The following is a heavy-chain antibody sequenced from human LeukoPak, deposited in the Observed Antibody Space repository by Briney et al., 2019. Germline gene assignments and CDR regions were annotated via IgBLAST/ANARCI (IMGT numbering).Heavy chain of an antibody. CDR2: ISSSSSTI. D-gene: IGHD3-22*01. V-gene: IGHV3-48*02. CDR3: AREDYYDSSGLDY. J-gene: IGHJ4*02. Sequence: PGGSLRLSCAASGFTFNSYSMNWVRQAPGKGLEWVSYISSSSSTIYYADSVKGRFTISRDNAKNSLYLQMNSLRDEDTAVYYCAREDYYDSSGLDYWGQGTLVTVSS. CDR1: GFTFNSYS.